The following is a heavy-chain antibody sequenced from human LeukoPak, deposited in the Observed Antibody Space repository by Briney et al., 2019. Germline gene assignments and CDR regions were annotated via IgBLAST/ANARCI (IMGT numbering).Heavy chain of an antibody. CDR2: ISSSSSYT. J-gene: IGHJ4*02. Sequence: GGSLRLSCAASGFTFSDYYMSWIRQAPGKGLEWVSYISSSSSYTNYADSVKGRFTISRDNAKNSLCLQMNGLRAEDTAVYYCARGTLNGPFVISLDYWGQGALVTVSS. CDR3: ARGTLNGPFVISLDY. D-gene: IGHD3-9*01. CDR1: GFTFSDYY. V-gene: IGHV3-11*06.